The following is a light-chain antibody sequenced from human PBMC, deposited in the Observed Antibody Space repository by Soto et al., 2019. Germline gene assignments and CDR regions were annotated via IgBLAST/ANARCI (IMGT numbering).Light chain of an antibody. V-gene: IGKV3-20*01. J-gene: IGKJ1*01. CDR2: GAS. CDR3: QQYSSSPWT. CDR1: QSVSSNY. Sequence: SVLTLSPRTLSLAPEEAATLFFRASQSVSSNYLAWYQQKPGQAPRLLIYGASSRATGIPDRFSGSGSGTDFTLTISRLEPEDFAVYYCQQYSSSPWTFGQGTKGDIK.